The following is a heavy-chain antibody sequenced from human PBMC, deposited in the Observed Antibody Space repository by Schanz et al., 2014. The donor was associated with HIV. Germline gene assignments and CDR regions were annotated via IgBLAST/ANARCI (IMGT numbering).Heavy chain of an antibody. V-gene: IGHV1-8*01. CDR3: ASSRLLWCGELFDN. J-gene: IGHJ4*02. CDR2: LNPKSGNT. Sequence: ARLVQSGAEVKRPGASVTVSCTAAGSTFPDLDVNWVRQAAGQGLEWMAWLNPKSGNTGYAQKFQGRVTMTRDTSIGTAYMELRSLRADDTAVYFCASSRLLWCGELFDNWGQGTLVTVSS. CDR1: GSTFPDLD. D-gene: IGHD3-10*01.